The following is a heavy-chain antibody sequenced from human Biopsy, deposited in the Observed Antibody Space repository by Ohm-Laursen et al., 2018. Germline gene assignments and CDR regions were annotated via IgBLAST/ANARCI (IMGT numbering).Heavy chain of an antibody. CDR3: AKASGYSSGWPIDY. CDR1: GFTFENYA. CDR2: ISWNSGSV. J-gene: IGHJ4*02. V-gene: IGHV3-9*01. Sequence: SLRPSCAASGFTFENYAMNWVRHAPGKGLEWVSGISWNSGSVVYADSVKGRFTISRDNAKNSLYLQMHSLRAEDTAFYYCAKASGYSSGWPIDYWGQGNLVTVSS. D-gene: IGHD6-19*01.